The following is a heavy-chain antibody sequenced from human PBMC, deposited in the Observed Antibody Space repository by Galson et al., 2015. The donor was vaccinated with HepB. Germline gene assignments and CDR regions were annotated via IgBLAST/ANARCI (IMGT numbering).Heavy chain of an antibody. D-gene: IGHD2-2*01. CDR1: GFSFTYYG. CDR2: ISSDGSNK. V-gene: IGHV3-30*18. Sequence: SLRLSCAASGFSFTYYGMHWVRQAPGTGLEWVALISSDGSNKSYADSVKGRFTISRDNSKNTLYLQMNSLRLQDTAVYYCAKVAVVPAAYDWWGQGTLVTVSS. CDR3: AKVAVVPAAYDW. J-gene: IGHJ4*02.